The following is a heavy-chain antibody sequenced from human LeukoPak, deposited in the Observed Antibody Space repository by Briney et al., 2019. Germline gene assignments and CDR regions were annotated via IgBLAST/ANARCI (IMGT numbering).Heavy chain of an antibody. CDR1: GYTFTGYY. D-gene: IGHD2-15*01. V-gene: IGHV1-2*02. CDR2: INPNSGGT. J-gene: IGHJ4*02. CDR3: ARDRDCSGGSCYGAY. Sequence: ASVKVSCKASGYTFTGYYMHWVRQAPGQGLEWMGWINPNSGGTNYAQKFQGRVTMTRDTSISTAYMELSSLRSEDTAVYYCARDRDCSGGSCYGAYWGQGTLVTVSS.